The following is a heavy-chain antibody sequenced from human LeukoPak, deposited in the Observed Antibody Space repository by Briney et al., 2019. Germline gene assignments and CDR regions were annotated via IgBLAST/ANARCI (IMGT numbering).Heavy chain of an antibody. J-gene: IGHJ5*02. Sequence: PSETLSLTCAVYGGSFSTYYLSWIRQPPGKGLEWIGEISHSGIINYSPSLKSRLTMSVDSSKTQFSLKLSSVTAADTAVYYCVWDPYSAWGQGTLVTVSS. CDR2: ISHSGII. D-gene: IGHD4-11*01. CDR3: VWDPYSA. CDR1: GGSFSTYY. V-gene: IGHV4-34*01.